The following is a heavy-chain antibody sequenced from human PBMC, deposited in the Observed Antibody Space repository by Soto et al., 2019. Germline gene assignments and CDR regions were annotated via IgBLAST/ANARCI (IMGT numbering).Heavy chain of an antibody. V-gene: IGHV1-2*02. CDR3: ARRWNYYYGMDV. CDR2: INPNSGGT. Sequence: ASVKVSCKASGYTFTGCYMHWVRQAPGQGLEWMGWINPNSGGTNYAQKFQGRVTMTRDTSISTAYMELSRLRSDDTAVYYCARRWNYYYGMDVWGQGTTVTVSS. D-gene: IGHD2-15*01. J-gene: IGHJ6*02. CDR1: GYTFTGCY.